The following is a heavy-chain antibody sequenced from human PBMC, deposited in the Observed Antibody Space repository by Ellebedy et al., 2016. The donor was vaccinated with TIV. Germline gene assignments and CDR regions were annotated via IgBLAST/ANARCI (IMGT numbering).Heavy chain of an antibody. CDR2: FNPDSGGT. V-gene: IGHV1-2*02. Sequence: AASVKVSCKASGYTFTGYYMHWVRQAPGQGLEWMGWFNPDSGGTTYAQKFQGRVSMTRDTSISTAHMELSRPRSDDTAVYYCSRIGAGRDADSWGQGTLVTVSS. CDR3: SRIGAGRDADS. J-gene: IGHJ4*02. D-gene: IGHD3-10*01. CDR1: GYTFTGYY.